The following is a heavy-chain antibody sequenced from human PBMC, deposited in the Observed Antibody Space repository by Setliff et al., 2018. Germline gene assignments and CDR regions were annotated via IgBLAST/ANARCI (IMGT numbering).Heavy chain of an antibody. J-gene: IGHJ6*03. CDR1: GGSFSGYY. Sequence: SETLSLTCAVYGGSFSGYYWSWIRQPPGKGLEWIGEINHSGGTSYNPSLMSRVTISADTSKNQFSLKLNSVTAADTAVYYCARAFIVAPTLFFRRRKGNYMDVWGKGTTVTVSS. V-gene: IGHV4-34*01. CDR2: INHSGGT. CDR3: ARAFIVAPTLFFRRRKGNYMDV. D-gene: IGHD2-21*01.